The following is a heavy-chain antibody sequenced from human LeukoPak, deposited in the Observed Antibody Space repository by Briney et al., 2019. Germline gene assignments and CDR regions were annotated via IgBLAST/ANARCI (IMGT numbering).Heavy chain of an antibody. CDR3: ARADYGDSETPDY. J-gene: IGHJ4*02. CDR2: ISSSSSYI. V-gene: IGHV3-21*01. Sequence: TGGSLRLSCAASGFTVSSNYMSWVRQAPGKGLEWVSSISSSSSYIYYADSVKGRFTISRDNAKNSLYLQMNSLRAEDTAVYYCARADYGDSETPDYWGQGTLVTVSS. D-gene: IGHD4-17*01. CDR1: GFTVSSNY.